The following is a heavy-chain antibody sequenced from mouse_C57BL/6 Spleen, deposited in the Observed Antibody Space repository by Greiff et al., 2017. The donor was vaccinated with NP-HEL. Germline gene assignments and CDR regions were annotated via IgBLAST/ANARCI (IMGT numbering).Heavy chain of an antibody. CDR1: GYTFTDYN. J-gene: IGHJ1*03. CDR3: EREGSGWYFDV. V-gene: IGHV1-18*01. CDR2: INPNNGCT. D-gene: IGHD3-1*01. Sequence: EVQLQQSGPELVKPGASVKIPCKASGYTFTDYNMYWVKQSHGKSLEWIGDINPNNGCTIYNQKFKGKTTLTVDTSSSTALMELRSLTSEDTAVYYGEREGSGWYFDVWGTGTTVTVSS.